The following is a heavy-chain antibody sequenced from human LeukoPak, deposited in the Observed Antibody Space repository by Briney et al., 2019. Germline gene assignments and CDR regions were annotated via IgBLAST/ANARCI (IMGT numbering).Heavy chain of an antibody. CDR3: ASITEIAARELYYFDY. D-gene: IGHD6-6*01. Sequence: SETLSLTGAVHGGSFSGYYWSWIRQPPGKGLEWIGEINHSGSTNYNPSLKSRVTISVDTSKNQFSLKLSSVTAADTAVYYCASITEIAARELYYFDYWGQGTLVTVSS. CDR2: INHSGST. V-gene: IGHV4-34*01. J-gene: IGHJ4*02. CDR1: GGSFSGYY.